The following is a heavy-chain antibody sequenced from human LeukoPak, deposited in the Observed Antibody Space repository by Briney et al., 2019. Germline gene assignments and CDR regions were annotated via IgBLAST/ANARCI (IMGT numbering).Heavy chain of an antibody. D-gene: IGHD6-13*01. CDR2: ISSSSSYI. CDR1: GFTFSSYS. J-gene: IGHJ3*02. Sequence: PGGSLRLSCAASGFTFSSYSMNWVRQAPGKGLEWVSSISSSSSYIYYADSVKGRFTISRDNAKNSLYLQMNSLRAEDTAVYYCVRVAVAGHDAFDIWGQGTMVTVSS. V-gene: IGHV3-21*01. CDR3: VRVAVAGHDAFDI.